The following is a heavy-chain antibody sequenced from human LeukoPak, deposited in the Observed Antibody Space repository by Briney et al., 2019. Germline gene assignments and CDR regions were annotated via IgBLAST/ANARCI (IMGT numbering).Heavy chain of an antibody. CDR3: ARDGTMRSEPAFDI. J-gene: IGHJ3*02. Sequence: SQTLSLTCAISGYSVSSNSAAWHWIRQSPSRGLECLGRTYYRSKWYNDYAVSVKSRITSNPDTSKNQFSLQMNSVTPEDTDVYYCARDGTMRSEPAFDIWSQGTMVTVSS. V-gene: IGHV6-1*01. CDR2: TYYRSKWYN. D-gene: IGHD3-3*01. CDR1: GYSVSSNSAA.